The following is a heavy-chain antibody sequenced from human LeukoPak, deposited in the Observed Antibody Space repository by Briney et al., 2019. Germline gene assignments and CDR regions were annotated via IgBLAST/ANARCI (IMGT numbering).Heavy chain of an antibody. V-gene: IGHV1-18*01. Sequence: ASVKVSCKASGYTFTSYGISWVRQAPGQGLEWMGWISAYNGNTNCAQKLQGRVTVTTDTSTSTAYMELRSLRSDDTAVYYCARGRGVLLWFGESPPGDGMDVWGQGTTVTVSS. CDR2: ISAYNGNT. CDR1: GYTFTSYG. CDR3: ARGRGVLLWFGESPPGDGMDV. D-gene: IGHD3-10*01. J-gene: IGHJ6*02.